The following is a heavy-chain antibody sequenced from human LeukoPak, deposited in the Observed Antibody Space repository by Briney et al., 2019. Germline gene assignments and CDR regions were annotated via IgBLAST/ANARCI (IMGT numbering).Heavy chain of an antibody. CDR2: INPNSGGT. V-gene: IGHV1-2*02. Sequence: ASVKVSCKASGYTFTGYYMHWVRQAPGQPEWMGWINPNSGGTNYAQKFQGRVTMTRDTSISTAYMELSRLRSDDTAVYYYARDLDSSGWSHFQHWGQGTLVTVSS. D-gene: IGHD6-19*01. J-gene: IGHJ1*01. CDR3: ARDLDSSGWSHFQH. CDR1: GYTFTGYY.